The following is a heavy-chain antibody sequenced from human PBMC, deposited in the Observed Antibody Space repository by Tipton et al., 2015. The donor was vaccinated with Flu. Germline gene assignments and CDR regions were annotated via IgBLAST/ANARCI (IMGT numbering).Heavy chain of an antibody. CDR1: GDSISSGSYY. CDR3: ARAKSGAFDI. V-gene: IGHV4-61*02. CDR2: IYTTGTT. J-gene: IGHJ3*02. Sequence: TLSLTCTVSGDSISSGSYYWCWIRQPAGKGLEWIGRIYTTGTTNYNPSLKSRLTISVDTAKNQFSLKLTSVTAADTAMYYCARAKSGAFDIWGQGTGVTASS.